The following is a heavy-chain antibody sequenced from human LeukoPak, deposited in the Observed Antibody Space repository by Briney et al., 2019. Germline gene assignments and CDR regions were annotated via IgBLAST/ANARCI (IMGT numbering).Heavy chain of an antibody. Sequence: GGSLRLSCAASGFTFSSYGMHWVRQAPGKGLEWVAVISYDGSNKYYADSVRGRFTISRDNSKNTLYLQMNSLRADDTAVYYCAKVTSALCSVNDFDIWGQGTKVTVSS. CDR2: ISYDGSNK. CDR3: AKVTSALCSVNDFDI. V-gene: IGHV3-30*18. CDR1: GFTFSSYG. J-gene: IGHJ3*02. D-gene: IGHD6-25*01.